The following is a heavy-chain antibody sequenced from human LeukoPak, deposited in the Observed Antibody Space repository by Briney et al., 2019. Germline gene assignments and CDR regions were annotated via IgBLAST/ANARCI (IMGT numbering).Heavy chain of an antibody. CDR2: IYYSGST. J-gene: IGHJ4*02. CDR1: GGSISSYY. V-gene: IGHV4-59*01. D-gene: IGHD3-22*01. CDR3: ARVEIYYDSSGYYTEYYFDY. Sequence: PSETLSLTCTVSGGSISSYYWGWIRQPPGKGLEWIGYIYYSGSTNYNPSLKSRVTISVDTSKNQFSLKLSSVTAADTAVYYCARVEIYYDSSGYYTEYYFDYWGQGTLVTVSS.